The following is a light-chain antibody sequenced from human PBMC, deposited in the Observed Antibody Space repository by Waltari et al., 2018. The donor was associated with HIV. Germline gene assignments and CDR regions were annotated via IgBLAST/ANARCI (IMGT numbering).Light chain of an antibody. Sequence: SYELTQPPSVSVSPGQTARITCSGDALANQYAYWFQQKPGQAPVLFIFKDNERPSGIPARFSGSRSGTTVMLTISGVQAEDEADYYCQSVDSSRIWVFGGGTKLTVL. J-gene: IGLJ3*02. V-gene: IGLV3-25*03. CDR2: KDN. CDR1: ALANQY. CDR3: QSVDSSRIWV.